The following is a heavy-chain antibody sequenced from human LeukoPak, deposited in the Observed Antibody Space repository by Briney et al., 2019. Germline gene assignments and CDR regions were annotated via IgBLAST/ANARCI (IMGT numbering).Heavy chain of an antibody. J-gene: IGHJ2*01. D-gene: IGHD3-22*01. CDR2: MNPNSGNT. CDR1: GYTFTSYD. CDR3: ARGAGGPTYYYDSSGYSARYFDL. V-gene: IGHV1-8*01. Sequence: ASVKVSCKASGYTFTSYDINWVRQATGQGLEWMGWMNPNSGNTGHAQKFQGRVTMTRNTSISTAYMELSSLRSEDTAVYYRARGAGGPTYYYDSSGYSARYFDLWGRGTLVTVSS.